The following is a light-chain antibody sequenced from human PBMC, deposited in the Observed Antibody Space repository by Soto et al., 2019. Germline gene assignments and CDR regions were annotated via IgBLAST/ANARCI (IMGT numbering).Light chain of an antibody. CDR1: QSIIRW. CDR2: KAS. J-gene: IGKJ1*01. V-gene: IGKV1-5*03. Sequence: DIQMTQSPSTLSASVGDIVTITCRASQSIIRWLAWYQQKPGKAPKLLIYKASSLESGVPSRFSGSGSGTEFTLTISSLQPDDFATYYCQQYNSYPRTFGQGTKVEI. CDR3: QQYNSYPRT.